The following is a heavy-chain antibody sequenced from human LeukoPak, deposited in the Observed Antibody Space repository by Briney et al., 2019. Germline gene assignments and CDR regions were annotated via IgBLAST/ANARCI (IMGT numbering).Heavy chain of an antibody. Sequence: GGSLRLSCAASGFTFSSYSMNWVRQAPGKGLEWVSVIYSGGSTYYADSVKGRFTISRDNSKNTLYLQMNSLRAEDTAVYYCASEWEPERWGQGTLVTVSS. CDR2: IYSGGST. CDR3: ASEWEPER. V-gene: IGHV3-53*01. J-gene: IGHJ4*02. CDR1: GFTFSSYS. D-gene: IGHD1-26*01.